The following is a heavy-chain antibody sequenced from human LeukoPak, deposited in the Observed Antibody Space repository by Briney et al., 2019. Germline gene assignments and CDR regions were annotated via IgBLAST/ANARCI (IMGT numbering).Heavy chain of an antibody. Sequence: PGRSLRLSCAASGFTFDDYAMHWVRQAPGKGLEGVSGISWNSGSIVYADSVKGRFTISRDNAKHSLYLQMNSLRAEDTALYYCAKDLLCFGELSTPDFDYWGQGTLVTVSS. CDR1: GFTFDDYA. CDR3: AKDLLCFGELSTPDFDY. D-gene: IGHD3-10*01. J-gene: IGHJ4*02. CDR2: ISWNSGSI. V-gene: IGHV3-9*01.